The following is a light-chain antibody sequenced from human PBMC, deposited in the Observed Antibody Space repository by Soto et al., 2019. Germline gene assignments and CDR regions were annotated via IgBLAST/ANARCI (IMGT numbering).Light chain of an antibody. Sequence: DIQMTQSPSSLSASVGDRVTITCQANQDISNYLNWYQQKPGKAPKLLIYDASNLETGVPSRFSGSGSGTDFTFTIRSLQPEDIATYYCQHYYNFPYTFGQGTKLEI. J-gene: IGKJ2*01. CDR3: QHYYNFPYT. V-gene: IGKV1-33*01. CDR2: DAS. CDR1: QDISNY.